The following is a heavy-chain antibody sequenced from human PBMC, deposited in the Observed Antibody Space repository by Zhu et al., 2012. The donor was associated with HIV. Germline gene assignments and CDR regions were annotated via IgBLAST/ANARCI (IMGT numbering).Heavy chain of an antibody. Sequence: QVQLQESGPGLVKPSETLSLTCSVSGGSTSSHYWSWIRQPPGKGLEWIGYVYYTGTTNYNPSLKSRVTISLDMSKNQFSLKLTSATAADTAVYYCARLRDTSGYYYPFDYWAREPWSPSPQ. CDR2: VYYTGTT. V-gene: IGHV4-59*11. CDR3: ARLRDTSGYYYPFDY. CDR1: GGSTSSHY. D-gene: IGHD3-22*01. J-gene: IGHJ4*02.